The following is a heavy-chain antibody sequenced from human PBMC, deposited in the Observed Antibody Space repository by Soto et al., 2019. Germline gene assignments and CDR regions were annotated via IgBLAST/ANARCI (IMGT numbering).Heavy chain of an antibody. CDR3: ARQSGRAQQPTYYGMDV. Sequence: QLQLQESGPGLVKPSETLSLTCTVSGGSISSSSYYWGWIRQPPGKGLEWIGSIYYSGSTYYNPSLKSRVTISVDTSKNQFSLKLSSVTAADTAVYYCARQSGRAQQPTYYGMDVWGQGTTVTVSS. CDR1: GGSISSSSYY. CDR2: IYYSGST. V-gene: IGHV4-39*01. J-gene: IGHJ6*02. D-gene: IGHD6-13*01.